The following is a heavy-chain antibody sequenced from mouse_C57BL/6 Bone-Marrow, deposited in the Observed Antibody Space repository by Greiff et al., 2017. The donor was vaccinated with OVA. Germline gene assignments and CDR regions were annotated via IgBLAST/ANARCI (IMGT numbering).Heavy chain of an antibody. V-gene: IGHV1-69*01. Sequence: QVQLQQPGAELVMPGASVKLSCKASGYTFTSYWMHWVKQRPGQGLEWIGEIDPSDSYTNYNQKFKGKSTLTVDKSSSTAYMQISSLTSEDSAVYYCARDYYGSSPDYWGQGTTLTVSS. J-gene: IGHJ2*01. CDR3: ARDYYGSSPDY. CDR2: IDPSDSYT. D-gene: IGHD1-1*01. CDR1: GYTFTSYW.